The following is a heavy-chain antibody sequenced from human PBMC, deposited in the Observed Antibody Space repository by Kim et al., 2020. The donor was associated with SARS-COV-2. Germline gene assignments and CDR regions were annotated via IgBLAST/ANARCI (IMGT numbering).Heavy chain of an antibody. V-gene: IGHV3-30*01. CDR3: ARSRDILTGYYGLFFDY. Sequence: VKGRFTISSDNSKNTLYLQMNSLRAGDTAVYYCARSRDILTGYYGLFFDYWGQGTLVTVSS. D-gene: IGHD3-9*01. J-gene: IGHJ4*02.